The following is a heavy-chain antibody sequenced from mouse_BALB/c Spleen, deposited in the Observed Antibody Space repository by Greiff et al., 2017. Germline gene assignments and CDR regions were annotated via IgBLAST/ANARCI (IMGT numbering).Heavy chain of an antibody. V-gene: IGHV5-17*02. J-gene: IGHJ2*01. CDR2: ISSGSSTI. CDR3: ARGGNGNYVGGNYFDY. CDR1: GFTFSSFG. Sequence: EVKLVESGGGLVQPGGSRKLSCAASGFTFSSFGMHWVRQAPEKGLEWVAYISSGSSTIYYADTVKGRFTISRDNPKNTLFLQMTSLRSEDTAMYYCARGGNGNYVGGNYFDYWGQGTTLTVSS. D-gene: IGHD2-1*01.